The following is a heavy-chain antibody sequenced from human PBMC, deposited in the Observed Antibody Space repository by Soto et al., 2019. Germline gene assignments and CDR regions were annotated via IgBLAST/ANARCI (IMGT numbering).Heavy chain of an antibody. V-gene: IGHV3-23*01. Sequence: LRLSCAASGLTFSGTDMSWVRQGPGKGLEWVSTIDGSSTFTYYADSVKGRFTISRDNSKNTVHLQMMSLGANDTAVYYCVKNSGWFLSWAQGTLVNVSS. J-gene: IGHJ5*01. CDR1: GLTFSGTD. CDR3: VKNSGWFLS. D-gene: IGHD3-10*01. CDR2: IDGSSTFT.